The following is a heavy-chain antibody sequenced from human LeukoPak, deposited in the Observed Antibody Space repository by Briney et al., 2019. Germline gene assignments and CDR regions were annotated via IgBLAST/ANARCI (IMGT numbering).Heavy chain of an antibody. CDR3: ARDSHGLLWFGERPVY. D-gene: IGHD3-10*01. CDR1: GFTFSSYS. J-gene: IGHJ4*02. V-gene: IGHV3-48*01. CDR2: ISSSSSTI. Sequence: GGSLRLSCAASGFTFSSYSMNWVRQAPGKGLEWVSYISSSSSTIYCADSVKGRFTISRDNAKNSLYPQMNNLRAEDTAVYYCARDSHGLLWFGERPVYWGQGTLVTVSS.